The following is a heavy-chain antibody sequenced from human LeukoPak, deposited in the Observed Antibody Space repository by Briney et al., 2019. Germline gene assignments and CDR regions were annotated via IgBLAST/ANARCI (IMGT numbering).Heavy chain of an antibody. CDR3: AFTGGSYYDRAFDM. J-gene: IGHJ3*02. D-gene: IGHD1-26*01. CDR2: IYTGGTT. Sequence: GGSLRLSCAASGFTVSSNYMSWVRQAPGKGLEWVSVIYTGGTTYYADSVKGRFTISRDNSKNTLFLQMKGLRPEDTAIYYCAFTGGSYYDRAFDMWGQGTMVTVSS. CDR1: GFTVSSNY. V-gene: IGHV3-66*01.